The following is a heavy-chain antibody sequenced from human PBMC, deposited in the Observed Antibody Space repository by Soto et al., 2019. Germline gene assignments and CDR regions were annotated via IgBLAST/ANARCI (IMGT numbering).Heavy chain of an antibody. J-gene: IGHJ6*02. CDR1: VGTLSSYA. V-gene: IGHV1-69*06. D-gene: IGHD3-3*01. Sequence: SVKVSFKSSVGTLSSYAISWVRQAPGQGLEWMGGISPIFGTANDAQKFQGRVTITADKSTSTAYMELSSLRSEDTAVYYCARPADTIFGVIIMGNYYGMDVWGQGATVTVSS. CDR3: ARPADTIFGVIIMGNYYGMDV. CDR2: ISPIFGTA.